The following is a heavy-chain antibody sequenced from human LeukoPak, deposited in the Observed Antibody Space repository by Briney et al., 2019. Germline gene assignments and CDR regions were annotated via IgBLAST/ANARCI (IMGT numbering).Heavy chain of an antibody. CDR1: GYTFTGYY. J-gene: IGHJ4*02. CDR3: ATAADNYYDSSGYYLY. V-gene: IGHV1-2*02. D-gene: IGHD3-22*01. Sequence: PWASVKVSCKASGYTFTGYYMHWVRQAPGQGLEWMGWINPNSGGTNYAQKFQGRVTMTRDTCISTAYMELSRLRSDDSAVYYCATAADNYYDSSGYYLYWGQGTLVTVSS. CDR2: INPNSGGT.